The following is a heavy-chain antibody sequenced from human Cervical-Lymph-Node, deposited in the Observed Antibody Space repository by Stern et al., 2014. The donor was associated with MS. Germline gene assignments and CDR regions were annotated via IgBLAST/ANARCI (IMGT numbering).Heavy chain of an antibody. CDR1: GYTFTSYD. D-gene: IGHD3-10*01. J-gene: IGHJ6*02. CDR3: ARFPPLLLGVYYYGRDV. CDR2: MNPNSGNT. V-gene: IGHV1-8*01. Sequence: VQLVESGAEVKKPGASVKVSCKASGYTFTSYDINWVRQATGQGLEWMGWMNPNSGNTGYAQKFQGRVPMNRNTSISTAYMELSSLRSEDTAVYYCARFPPLLLGVYYYGRDVWGQGTTVTVSS.